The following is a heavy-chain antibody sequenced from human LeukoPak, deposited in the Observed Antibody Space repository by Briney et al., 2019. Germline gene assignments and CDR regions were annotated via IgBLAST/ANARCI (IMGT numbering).Heavy chain of an antibody. CDR2: IYYSGST. Sequence: ETLSLTCTVSGGSISSYYGSWIRQPPGKGLEWIGYIYYSGSTNYNPSLKSRVTISVDTSKNQFSLKLSSVTAADTAVYYCARGLVVAASDDYYYMDVWGKGTTVTVSS. D-gene: IGHD2-15*01. CDR3: ARGLVVAASDDYYYMDV. J-gene: IGHJ6*03. CDR1: GGSISSYY. V-gene: IGHV4-59*01.